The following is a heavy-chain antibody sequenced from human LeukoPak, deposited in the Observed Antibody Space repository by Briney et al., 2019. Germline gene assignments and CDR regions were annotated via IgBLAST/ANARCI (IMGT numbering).Heavy chain of an antibody. CDR3: AREGSGGIDY. V-gene: IGHV3-74*01. D-gene: IGHD1-26*01. Sequence: GGSLRLSCAASGFTFSSYWMHWVRQAPGKGLIWVSRINSDGSSTTYVDSVKGRFTISRDNAKNTLFLQMDSLRAEDTAVYYCAREGSGGIDYWGQGTLVTVSS. J-gene: IGHJ4*02. CDR1: GFTFSSYW. CDR2: INSDGSST.